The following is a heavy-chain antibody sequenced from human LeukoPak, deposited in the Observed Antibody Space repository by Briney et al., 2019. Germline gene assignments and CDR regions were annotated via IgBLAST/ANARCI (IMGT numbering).Heavy chain of an antibody. V-gene: IGHV1-46*01. Sequence: ASVKVSCKASGYTFTSYYMHWVRQAPGQGLEWMGIINPSGGSTSYAQKFQGRVTMTRDTSTSTVYMELSSLRSEDTAVYYCARVGYSSGWTPEYFQHWGQGTLVTVSS. D-gene: IGHD6-19*01. CDR2: INPSGGST. CDR3: ARVGYSSGWTPEYFQH. CDR1: GYTFTSYY. J-gene: IGHJ1*01.